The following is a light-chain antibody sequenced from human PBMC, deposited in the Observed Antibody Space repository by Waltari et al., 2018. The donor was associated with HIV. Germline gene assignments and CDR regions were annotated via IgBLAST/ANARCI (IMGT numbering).Light chain of an antibody. CDR3: SSFAGTHKL. V-gene: IGLV2-8*01. CDR1: NVSIHDSNY. Sequence: QSALTHSPSASGSPGQSANISCTGANVSIHDSNYSYWYQQHSDRPPKLILFEVTNRPSGVPDRFSGSKSGNTASLVVSGLQPEDEATYFCSSFAGTHKLFGGGTKLTVL. J-gene: IGLJ2*01. CDR2: EVT.